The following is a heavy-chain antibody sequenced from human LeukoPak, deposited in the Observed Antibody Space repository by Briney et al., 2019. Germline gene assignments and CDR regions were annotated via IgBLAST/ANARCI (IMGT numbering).Heavy chain of an antibody. CDR2: IRVSDGAT. Sequence: GGSLRLSCAASGFSFPTYAMKWVRQAPGKGLEWVSSIRVSDGATFYGDSVKGRFTTSRDNSKNTLFLQMNSLRAEDTAVYYCARAPPAITFGCAFDIWGQGTMVTVSS. CDR1: GFSFPTYA. V-gene: IGHV3-23*01. CDR3: ARAPPAITFGCAFDI. J-gene: IGHJ3*02. D-gene: IGHD3-16*01.